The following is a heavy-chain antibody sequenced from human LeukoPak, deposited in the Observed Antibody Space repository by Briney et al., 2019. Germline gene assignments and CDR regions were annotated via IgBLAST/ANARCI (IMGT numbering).Heavy chain of an antibody. CDR1: GFIPSSYG. J-gene: IGHJ5*02. V-gene: IGHV3-30*03. CDR3: ARVDPGRIFSFDP. Sequence: PGGSLRLSCAASGFIPSSYGIHWVRQAPGKGLEWVAVISHDGTNKYYADSVKGRFTISRDNSKNTLFLQINSLRPEDTAVYYCARVDPGRIFSFDPWGQGTLVTVSS. D-gene: IGHD3-9*01. CDR2: ISHDGTNK.